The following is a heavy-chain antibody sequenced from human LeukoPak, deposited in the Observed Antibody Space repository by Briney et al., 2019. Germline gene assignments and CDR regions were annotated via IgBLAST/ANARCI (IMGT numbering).Heavy chain of an antibody. J-gene: IGHJ4*02. CDR3: AKDDGRYCSSTSCYSISGIDY. D-gene: IGHD2-2*01. Sequence: PGGSLRLSCAASGFTFSSYSMNWVRQAPGKGLEWVSVISGSGGRTYYADSVKGRFTISRDNSKNTQYLQMNSLRAEDTAVYYCAKDDGRYCSSTSCYSISGIDYWGQGTLVTVSS. CDR2: ISGSGGRT. CDR1: GFTFSSYS. V-gene: IGHV3-23*01.